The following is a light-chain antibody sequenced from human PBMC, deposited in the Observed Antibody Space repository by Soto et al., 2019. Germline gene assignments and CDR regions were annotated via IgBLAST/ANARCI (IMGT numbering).Light chain of an antibody. CDR3: QQYNNWPRT. CDR2: GAS. Sequence: EIVMTQSPATLSVSPGERATLSCRASQSVSSNLAWYQQKPGQAPKLLIYGASTRATGIPARFSGSGSGTEFTLTISSLRSEEFAVYYCQQYNNWPRTFGQGTQVEIK. V-gene: IGKV3-15*01. J-gene: IGKJ1*01. CDR1: QSVSSN.